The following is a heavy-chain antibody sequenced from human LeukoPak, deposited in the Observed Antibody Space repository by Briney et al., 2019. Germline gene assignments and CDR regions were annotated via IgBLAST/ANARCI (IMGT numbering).Heavy chain of an antibody. CDR3: ARGGRALVPFDY. CDR2: ISWNSGSI. V-gene: IGHV3-9*01. CDR1: GFGFDDYA. J-gene: IGHJ4*02. Sequence: GGSLRLSCAASGFGFDDYAMHWVRQAPGKGLEWVSGISWNSGSIGYADSVKGRFTISRDNAKNSLYLQMNSLRAEDTALYYCARGGRALVPFDYWGQGTLVTVSS. D-gene: IGHD6-13*01.